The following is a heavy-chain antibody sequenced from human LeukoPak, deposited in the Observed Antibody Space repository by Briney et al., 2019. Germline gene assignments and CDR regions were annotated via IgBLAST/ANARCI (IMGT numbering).Heavy chain of an antibody. CDR3: ARVRGSGWS. D-gene: IGHD6-19*01. J-gene: IGHJ4*02. CDR1: GFTFSSYW. Sequence: GGSLRLSCAAPGFTFSSYWMSWVRQAPGKGLEWVANIKQDGSEKYYVDSVRGRFTISRDNAKNSLYLQMNSLRAEDTAVYYCARVRGSGWSWGQGTLVTVSS. CDR2: IKQDGSEK. V-gene: IGHV3-7*01.